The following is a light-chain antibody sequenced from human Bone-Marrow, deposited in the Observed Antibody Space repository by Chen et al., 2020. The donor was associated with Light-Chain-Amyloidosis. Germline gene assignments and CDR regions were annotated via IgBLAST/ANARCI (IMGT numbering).Light chain of an antibody. Sequence: QSVLTQPPSASWTPGQRVTISCSGNSSNIGSNYVYWYQQLPGTAPKLLISRNNQRPSGVPYRFSGSKWGTSASLAISGLRSEDEADYYCAAWDDSLSVVVFGGGTKLTVL. CDR2: RNN. CDR1: SSNIGSNY. J-gene: IGLJ2*01. V-gene: IGLV1-47*01. CDR3: AAWDDSLSVVV.